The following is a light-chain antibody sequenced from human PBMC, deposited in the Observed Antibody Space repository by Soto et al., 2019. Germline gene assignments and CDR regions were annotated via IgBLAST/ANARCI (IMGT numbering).Light chain of an antibody. Sequence: QSALTQPPSASGSPGQSVTISCTGTSSDVGGYNYVSWYQQHPGKAPKLMIYDVSKRPSGVPDRFSGSKSGNTASLTVSGLQAEDEADYYCSSYAGSNNVVFSGGTKLTVL. CDR2: DVS. V-gene: IGLV2-8*01. CDR3: SSYAGSNNVV. J-gene: IGLJ2*01. CDR1: SSDVGGYNY.